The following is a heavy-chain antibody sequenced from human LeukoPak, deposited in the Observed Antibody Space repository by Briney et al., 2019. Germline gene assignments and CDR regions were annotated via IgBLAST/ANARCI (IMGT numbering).Heavy chain of an antibody. V-gene: IGHV3-53*01. CDR3: AKTDSSDYSYYFDY. D-gene: IGHD3-22*01. CDR2: IYSSGNT. CDR1: GITVSTSY. J-gene: IGHJ4*02. Sequence: GGSLRLSCAASGITVSTSYMSWVRQAPGKELEWVSVIYSSGNTLYADSVRGRFTISRDNSNNTLHLQMNSLRAEDTAVYYCAKTDSSDYSYYFDYWGQGTLVTASS.